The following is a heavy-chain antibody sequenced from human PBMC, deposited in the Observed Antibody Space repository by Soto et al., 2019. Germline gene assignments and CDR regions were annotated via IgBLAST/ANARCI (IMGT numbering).Heavy chain of an antibody. CDR2: IYSGGST. D-gene: IGHD1-1*01. CDR3: ARDKLERRGGYYYYYMDV. J-gene: IGHJ6*03. CDR1: GFTVSSNY. V-gene: IGHV3-66*01. Sequence: GGSLRLSCAASGFTVSSNYMSWVRQAPGKGLEWVSVIYSGGSTYYADSVKGRFTISRDNSKNTLYLQMNSLRAEDTAVYYCARDKLERRGGYYYYYMDVWGKGTTVTVSS.